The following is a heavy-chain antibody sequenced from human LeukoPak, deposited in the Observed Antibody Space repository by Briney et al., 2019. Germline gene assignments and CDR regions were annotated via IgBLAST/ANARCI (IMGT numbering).Heavy chain of an antibody. Sequence: PGGSLRLSCVASGFFFSDFWMNWVRLVPGKGLEWVANINEDGSVQDYVGSVRGRFTISRDNAKNSLYLHMNSVRVEDTAVYYCATRESSMARSHWGQGTLVTISS. D-gene: IGHD3-10*01. J-gene: IGHJ4*02. V-gene: IGHV3-7*01. CDR2: INEDGSVQ. CDR1: GFFFSDFW. CDR3: ATRESSMARSH.